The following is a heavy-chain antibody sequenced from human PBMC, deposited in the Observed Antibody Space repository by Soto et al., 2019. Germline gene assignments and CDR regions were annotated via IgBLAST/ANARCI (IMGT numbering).Heavy chain of an antibody. J-gene: IGHJ4*02. CDR3: AKGGRQWLVTSDFNY. Sequence: VQLVESGGGGVQPGRSLRLSCAASGFTFSDYAMHWVRQAPGKGLEWVAGVSHDGRNTHYADSVKGRFTISRDSSKNTVSLEMTSLRAEDTAVYYCAKGGRQWLVTSDFNYWGQGALVNVSS. CDR2: VSHDGRNT. V-gene: IGHV3-30*18. CDR1: GFTFSDYA. D-gene: IGHD6-19*01.